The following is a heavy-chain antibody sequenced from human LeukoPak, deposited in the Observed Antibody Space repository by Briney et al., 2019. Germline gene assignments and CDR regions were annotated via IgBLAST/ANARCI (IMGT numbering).Heavy chain of an antibody. J-gene: IGHJ4*02. CDR3: AKDTSLRHYDYVWGSSPAFDY. CDR2: IRYDGSNK. D-gene: IGHD3-16*01. V-gene: IGHV3-30*02. CDR1: GFTFSSYG. Sequence: GGSLRLSCAASGFTFSSYGMHWVRQAPGKGLEWVAFIRYDGSNKHYADSVKGRFTISRDNSKNTLYLQMNSLRAEDTAVYYCAKDTSLRHYDYVWGSSPAFDYWGQGTLVTVSS.